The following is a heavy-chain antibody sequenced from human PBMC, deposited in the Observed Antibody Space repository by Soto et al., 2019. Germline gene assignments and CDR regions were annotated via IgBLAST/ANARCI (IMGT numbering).Heavy chain of an antibody. J-gene: IGHJ4*02. V-gene: IGHV3-53*01. Sequence: GESLRLSCAASGFTVSSNYMSWVRQAPGKGLEWVSVIYSGGSTYYADSVKGRFTISRDNSNNTLYLQMNSLRAEDTAVYYCARVDAMVRGVIDYWGQGTLVTVSS. CDR2: IYSGGST. CDR3: ARVDAMVRGVIDY. D-gene: IGHD3-10*01. CDR1: GFTVSSNY.